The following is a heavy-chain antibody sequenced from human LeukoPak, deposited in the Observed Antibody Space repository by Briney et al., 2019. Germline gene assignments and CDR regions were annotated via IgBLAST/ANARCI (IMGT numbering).Heavy chain of an antibody. Sequence: RPGGSLRLSCAASGFTFSSYAMSWVRQAPGKGLEWVGNIYHDGSTYYNPSLKSRVSISVDTSKNQFSLKLTSVTAADTAIYYCARYDGNYWGQGTLVTVSS. CDR1: GFTFSSYA. CDR2: IYHDGST. V-gene: IGHV4-38-2*01. CDR3: ARYDGNY. J-gene: IGHJ4*02. D-gene: IGHD3-16*01.